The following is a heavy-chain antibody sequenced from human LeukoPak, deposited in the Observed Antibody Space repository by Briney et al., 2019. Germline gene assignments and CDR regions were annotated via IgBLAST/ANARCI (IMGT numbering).Heavy chain of an antibody. D-gene: IGHD3-9*01. CDR3: ARDLLDYDTLTGYYDNDASDI. Sequence: GGSLRLSCAASGFTFSSYSMNWVRQAPGKGLEWVSSISSSSSYIYYADSVKGRFTISRDNAKNSLYLQMNSLRAEDTAVYYCARDLLDYDTLTGYYDNDASDIWGQGTMVTVSS. V-gene: IGHV3-21*01. CDR2: ISSSSSYI. J-gene: IGHJ3*02. CDR1: GFTFSSYS.